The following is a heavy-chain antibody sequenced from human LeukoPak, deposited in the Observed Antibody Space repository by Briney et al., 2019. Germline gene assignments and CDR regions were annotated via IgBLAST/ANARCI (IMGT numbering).Heavy chain of an antibody. CDR3: ARDSDEYGDSHIDY. D-gene: IGHD4-17*01. CDR2: IWNDGSHK. CDR1: GFTFSNYG. Sequence: GGSLRLSCAASGFTFSNYGLYWVRQSPGKGLEWVALIWNDGSHKYYDDSVKDRFSISRDNSQSTLHLHMNNLRAEDTAIYYCARDSDEYGDSHIDYWGQGTLVAVSS. V-gene: IGHV3-33*07. J-gene: IGHJ4*02.